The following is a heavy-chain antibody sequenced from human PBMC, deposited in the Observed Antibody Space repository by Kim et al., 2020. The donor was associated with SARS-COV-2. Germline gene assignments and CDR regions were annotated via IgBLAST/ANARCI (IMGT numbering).Heavy chain of an antibody. J-gene: IGHJ4*02. Sequence: SLKGRVTISVDTSKDQFSLKLSSVTAADTAVYYCARHSLRWLQLQPYYFDYWGQGTLVTVSS. CDR3: ARHSLRWLQLQPYYFDY. D-gene: IGHD5-12*01. V-gene: IGHV4-39*01.